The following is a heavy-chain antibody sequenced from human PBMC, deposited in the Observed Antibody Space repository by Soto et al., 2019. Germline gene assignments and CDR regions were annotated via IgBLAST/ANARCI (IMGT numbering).Heavy chain of an antibody. CDR3: ARDAISMVRGTNNWFDP. CDR1: GFSFSSYS. J-gene: IGHJ5*02. V-gene: IGHV3-48*01. D-gene: IGHD3-10*01. Sequence: GGSLRLSCAASGFSFSSYSMNWVRQAPGKGLEWVSYINRDATSTYYADSVKGRFTISRDNSKNTLYLQMNRLRADDTAVYYCARDAISMVRGTNNWFDPWGQGTLVTVSS. CDR2: INRDATST.